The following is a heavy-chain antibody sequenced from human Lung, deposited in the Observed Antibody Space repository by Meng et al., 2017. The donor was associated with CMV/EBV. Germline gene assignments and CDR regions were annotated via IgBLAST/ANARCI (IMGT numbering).Heavy chain of an antibody. CDR1: GVSICSNYR. V-gene: IGHV4-4*02. CDR3: ARGKQDAWELLAY. Sequence: GPGSGKPSGTLSFISGVSGVSICSNYRWTWGRQPPGKGLEWIGDIDDSGSTNYNPSLNSRISISLDKSKNHFSLKVNSVTAADTAVYYCARGKQDAWELLAYWGQGALVTVSS. CDR2: IDDSGST. J-gene: IGHJ4*02. D-gene: IGHD1-26*01.